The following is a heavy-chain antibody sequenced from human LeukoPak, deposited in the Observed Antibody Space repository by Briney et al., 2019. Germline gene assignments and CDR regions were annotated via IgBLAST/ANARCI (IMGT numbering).Heavy chain of an antibody. CDR3: ARDWVFGEFLRWFDP. Sequence: SEALSLTCTVSGDSISSSSYYWSWIRQPPGKGLEWIGYIYYSGSTNYNPSLKSRVTISVDTSKNQFSLKLSSVTAADTAVYYCARDWVFGEFLRWFDPWGQGTLVTVSS. CDR1: GDSISSSSYY. V-gene: IGHV4-61*01. J-gene: IGHJ5*02. CDR2: IYYSGST. D-gene: IGHD3-10*02.